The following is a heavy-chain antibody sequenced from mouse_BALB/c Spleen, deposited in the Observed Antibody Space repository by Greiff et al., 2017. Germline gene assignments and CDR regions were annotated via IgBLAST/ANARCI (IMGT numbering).Heavy chain of an antibody. CDR1: GFTFSDYY. V-gene: IGHV5-4*02. J-gene: IGHJ3*01. D-gene: IGHD2-14*01. Sequence: EVQGVESGGGLVKPGGSLKLSCAASGFTFSDYYMYWVRRTPEKRLEWVATISDGGSYTYYPDSVKGRFTISRDNAKNNLYLQMSSLKSEDTAMYYCAREEVRTFAYWGQGTLVTVSA. CDR3: AREEVRTFAY. CDR2: ISDGGSYT.